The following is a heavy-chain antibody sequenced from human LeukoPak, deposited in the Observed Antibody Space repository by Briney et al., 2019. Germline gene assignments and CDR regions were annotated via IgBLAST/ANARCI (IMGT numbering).Heavy chain of an antibody. Sequence: SETLSLTCAVSGGSISSSNWWSWVRQPPWKGLEWIGEIYHSGSTNYNPSLKSRVTISVDKSKNQFSLKLSSVTAADTAVYYCARVLYYYGSGMVYGIDVWGKGTTVTVSS. J-gene: IGHJ6*04. CDR1: GGSISSSNW. CDR3: ARVLYYYGSGMVYGIDV. V-gene: IGHV4-4*02. D-gene: IGHD3-10*01. CDR2: IYHSGST.